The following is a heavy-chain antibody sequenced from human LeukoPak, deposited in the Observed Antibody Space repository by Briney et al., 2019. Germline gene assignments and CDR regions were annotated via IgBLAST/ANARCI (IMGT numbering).Heavy chain of an antibody. Sequence: PSETLSLTCTVSGDSISSSSSYWGWIRQPPGEGLEWIGSIYYSGSTYYNTSLKSRVTISVDTSKNQFSLRLNSVTAADTAVYFCARVERVDAYCGGDCYIDAFDIWGQGTMVTVSS. CDR3: ARVERVDAYCGGDCYIDAFDI. CDR2: IYYSGST. V-gene: IGHV4-39*01. J-gene: IGHJ3*02. CDR1: GDSISSSSSY. D-gene: IGHD2-21*02.